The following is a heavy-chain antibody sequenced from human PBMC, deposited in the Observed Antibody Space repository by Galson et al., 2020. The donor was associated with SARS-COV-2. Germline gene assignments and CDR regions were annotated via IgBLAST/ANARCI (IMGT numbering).Heavy chain of an antibody. V-gene: IGHV4-39*01. D-gene: IGHD3-16*02. CDR1: GASTSSNDYD. CDR3: ARHVMEYLLSNCFDS. CDR2: VSYRGSP. J-gene: IGHJ4*02. Sequence: SETLSLTCTVSGASTSSNDYDWGWVRQPPGKGLEWIGTVSYRGSPYYNPSLKSRLTMSVDTSKNQFSLKLRSVTAADTAVYYCARHVMEYLLSNCFDSWGQGTLVTVSP.